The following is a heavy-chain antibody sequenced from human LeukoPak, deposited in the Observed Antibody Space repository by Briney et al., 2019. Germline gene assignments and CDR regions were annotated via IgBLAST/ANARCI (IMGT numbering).Heavy chain of an antibody. V-gene: IGHV4-39*07. CDR2: FHGGSP. CDR1: GGSITDNNYY. J-gene: IGHJ4*02. Sequence: SETLSLTCSVSGGSITDNNYYWTWIRQPPGKGLEEIGSFHGGSPYYNPSLKGRVTLSLATSENQFSLNLNSVTAADTAVYYCARGRRGSTYGYPDYWGQGTLVTVSS. D-gene: IGHD5-18*01. CDR3: ARGRRGSTYGYPDY.